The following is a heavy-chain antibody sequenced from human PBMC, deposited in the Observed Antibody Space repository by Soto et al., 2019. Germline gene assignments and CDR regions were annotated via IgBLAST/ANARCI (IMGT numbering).Heavy chain of an antibody. J-gene: IGHJ5*02. Sequence: SETLSLTCTVSGGSISSSYWSWIRQPPGKGLEWIGYIYDSGSTYYNSSLKSRVTISVDTSKNQFSLKVISVTAADTAVYYCARDAQLSWHRWFDPWGQGTLVTVSS. V-gene: IGHV4-59*01. CDR1: GGSISSSY. CDR2: IYDSGST. D-gene: IGHD3-10*01. CDR3: ARDAQLSWHRWFDP.